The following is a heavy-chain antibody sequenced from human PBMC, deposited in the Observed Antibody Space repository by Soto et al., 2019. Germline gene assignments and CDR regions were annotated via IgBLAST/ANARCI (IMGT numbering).Heavy chain of an antibody. D-gene: IGHD1-20*01. CDR2: IKQDANEM. CDR3: AAYNSSRHAAFDF. CDR1: GFKFSTYW. J-gene: IGHJ3*01. Sequence: EVQVVESGGGLVQPGGSLRLSCAASGFKFSTYWMSWVRQAPGKGLEWLANIKQDANEMYYVDSVKGRFTISGDSTKNSLLLIMNSLSVEVTAVSYCAAYNSSRHAAFDFWGQGTTVIVSS. V-gene: IGHV3-7*01.